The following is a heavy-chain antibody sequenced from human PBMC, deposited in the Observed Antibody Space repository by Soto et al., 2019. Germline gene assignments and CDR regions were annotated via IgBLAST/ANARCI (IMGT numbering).Heavy chain of an antibody. CDR3: ARGSRYYDYIWGSYRYNGPSNWFDP. V-gene: IGHV1-8*01. Sequence: ASVKVSCKASGYTFTSYDINWVRQATGQGLEWMGWMNPNSGNTGYAQKFQGRVTMTRNTSISTAYMELSSLRSEDTAVYYCARGSRYYDYIWGSYRYNGPSNWFDPWGQGTLVTVSS. CDR1: GYTFTSYD. J-gene: IGHJ5*02. CDR2: MNPNSGNT. D-gene: IGHD3-16*02.